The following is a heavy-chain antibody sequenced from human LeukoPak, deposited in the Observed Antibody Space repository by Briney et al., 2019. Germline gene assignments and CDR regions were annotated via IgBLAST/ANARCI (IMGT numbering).Heavy chain of an antibody. V-gene: IGHV4-34*01. CDR1: GGSFSGYY. CDR2: INHSGST. CDR3: ARGEVSSSSPPGRYYFDY. Sequence: SETLSLTCAVYGGSFSGYYWSWIRQPPGKGLEWIGEINHSGSTNYNPSLKSRVTISVDTSKNQFPLKLSSVTAADTAVYYCARGEVSSSSPPGRYYFDYWGQGTLVTVSS. D-gene: IGHD6-6*01. J-gene: IGHJ4*02.